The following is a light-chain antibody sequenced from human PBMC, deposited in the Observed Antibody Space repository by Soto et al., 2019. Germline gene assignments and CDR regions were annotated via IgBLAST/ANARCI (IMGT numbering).Light chain of an antibody. Sequence: DIVLTQSPVTLSLSPWDRATLSCRASETISSYLLWYQQKPGQDPRLLIYDASERATGIPARFSGSGSETDFTLTISSLEPEDFGVYYCLHRMNWPLPFGQGTRVEIK. V-gene: IGKV3-11*01. CDR2: DAS. J-gene: IGKJ5*01. CDR3: LHRMNWPLP. CDR1: ETISSY.